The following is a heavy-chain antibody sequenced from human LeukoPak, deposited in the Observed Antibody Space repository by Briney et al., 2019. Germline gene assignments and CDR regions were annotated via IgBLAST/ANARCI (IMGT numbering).Heavy chain of an antibody. CDR1: GFTFSSYA. D-gene: IGHD4-23*01. Sequence: GESLRLSCAASGFTFSSYAMSWVRQAPGKGLEWVSAISGSGGSTYYADSVKGRFTISRDNSKNTLYLQMNSLRAEDTAVYYCAKDNYGGNGALDYWGQGTLVTASS. CDR2: ISGSGGST. CDR3: AKDNYGGNGALDY. V-gene: IGHV3-23*01. J-gene: IGHJ4*02.